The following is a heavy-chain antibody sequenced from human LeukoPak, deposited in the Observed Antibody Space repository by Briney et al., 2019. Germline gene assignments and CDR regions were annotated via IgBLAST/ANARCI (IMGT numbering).Heavy chain of an antibody. D-gene: IGHD3-16*01. J-gene: IGHJ4*02. CDR2: IYYSGST. CDR1: GGSISSGGYY. CDR3: ARSAGWGSYFWFDY. V-gene: IGHV4-31*03. Sequence: SETLSLTCTVSGGSISSGGYYWSWIRQHPGKGLEWIGYIYYSGSTYYNPSLKSRVTISVDTSKNQFSLKLSSVTAADTAVYYCARSAGWGSYFWFDYWGQGTLVTVSS.